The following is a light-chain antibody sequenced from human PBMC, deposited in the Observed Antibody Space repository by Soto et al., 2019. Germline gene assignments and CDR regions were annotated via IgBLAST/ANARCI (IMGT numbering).Light chain of an antibody. J-gene: IGKJ4*01. V-gene: IGKV1-5*01. CDR1: QSISVW. CDR2: DVS. CDR3: QQYHRHLT. Sequence: DIQMTQSPSTLSASVGDRVTITCRASQSISVWLAWYQQKPGKAPNLLIYDVSNLKSGVPSRFSGSGSGTEFTLNISSLQPDDFATYYCQQYHRHLTFGGGTKVEIK.